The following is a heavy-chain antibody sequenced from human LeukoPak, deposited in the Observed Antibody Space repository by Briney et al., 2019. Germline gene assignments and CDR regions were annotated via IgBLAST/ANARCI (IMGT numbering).Heavy chain of an antibody. CDR3: ARDRSITMIVVEDAFDI. D-gene: IGHD3-22*01. CDR1: GFTFSSYS. J-gene: IGHJ3*02. CDR2: ISSSSSTI. V-gene: IGHV3-48*02. Sequence: GGSLRLSCAASGFTFSSYSMNWVRQAPGKGLEWVSYISSSSSTICYADSVKGRFTISRDNAKNSLYLQMNSLRDEDTAVYYCARDRSITMIVVEDAFDIWGQGTMVTVSS.